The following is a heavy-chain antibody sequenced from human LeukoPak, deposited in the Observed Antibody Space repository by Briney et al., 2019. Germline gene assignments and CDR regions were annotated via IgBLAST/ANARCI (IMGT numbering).Heavy chain of an antibody. CDR3: ASGIQLLPSDAFDI. Sequence: PGGSLRLSCAASGFTFSSYAMSWVRQAPGEGGGWGSAISGSGGSTYYADSVKGRFTISRDNSKNTLYLQMNSLRAEDTAVYYCASGIQLLPSDAFDIWGQGTMVTVSS. V-gene: IGHV3-23*01. J-gene: IGHJ3*02. CDR1: GFTFSSYA. CDR2: ISGSGGST. D-gene: IGHD5-18*01.